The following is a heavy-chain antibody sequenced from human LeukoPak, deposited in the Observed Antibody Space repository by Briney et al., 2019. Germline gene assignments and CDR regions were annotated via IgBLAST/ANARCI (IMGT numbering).Heavy chain of an antibody. D-gene: IGHD4-17*01. CDR3: ARAYGDYVAYYFDY. CDR1: GFTFSSYA. CDR2: ISSSSSYI. V-gene: IGHV3-21*01. J-gene: IGHJ4*02. Sequence: GGSLRLSCAASGFTFSSYAMHWVRQAPGKGLEWVSSISSSSSYIYYADSVKGRFTISRGSAKNSLYLQMNSLRAEDTAVYYCARAYGDYVAYYFDYWGQGTLVTVSS.